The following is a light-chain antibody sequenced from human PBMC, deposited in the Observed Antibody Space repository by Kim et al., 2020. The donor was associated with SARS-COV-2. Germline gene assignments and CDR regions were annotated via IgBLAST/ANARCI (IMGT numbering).Light chain of an antibody. J-gene: IGKJ1*01. CDR1: QTVLYSSNNKNY. CDR3: QQYYGVPT. V-gene: IGKV4-1*01. CDR2: WAS. Sequence: ATINCKSSQTVLYSSNNKNYLAWYQQKPGQSPKMLISWASTRESGVPDRFSGSGSGTDFTLTISSLQAEDVAVYYCQQYYGVPTFGQGTKVEIK.